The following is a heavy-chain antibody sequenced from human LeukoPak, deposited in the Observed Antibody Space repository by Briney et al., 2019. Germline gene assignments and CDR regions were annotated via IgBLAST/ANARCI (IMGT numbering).Heavy chain of an antibody. D-gene: IGHD3-10*01. CDR1: GFTFSSYG. CDR2: IWYDGSNK. J-gene: IGHJ4*01. Sequence: GGSLRLSCAASGFTFSSYGMHWVRQAPGKGLEWVALIWYDGSNKYYADSVKGRLTISRDNSKNTLYLQMNSLRAEDTAVYYCAREGLAPMIRGVIPYWGQGTLVTVSS. V-gene: IGHV3-33*01. CDR3: AREGLAPMIRGVIPY.